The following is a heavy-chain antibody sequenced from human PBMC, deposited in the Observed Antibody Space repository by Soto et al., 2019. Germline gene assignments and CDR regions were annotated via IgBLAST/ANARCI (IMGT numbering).Heavy chain of an antibody. V-gene: IGHV4-34*01. D-gene: IGHD4-4*01. Sequence: QVQLQQWGAGLLKPSETLSLTCAVSGGSFSDSHWGWIRQPPGKGLEWIGEINHSGSSKYNPSLKSRVSIAVDTSKNQFSLKLNSVTAADTAVYYCARGSNSIAYWGQGTLVTVSS. J-gene: IGHJ4*02. CDR3: ARGSNSIAY. CDR2: INHSGSS. CDR1: GGSFSDSH.